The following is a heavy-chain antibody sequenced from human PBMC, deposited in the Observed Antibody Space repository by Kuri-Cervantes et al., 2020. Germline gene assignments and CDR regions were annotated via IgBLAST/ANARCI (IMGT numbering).Heavy chain of an antibody. CDR2: ISSCGSTI. J-gene: IGHJ4*02. V-gene: IGHV3-11*04. CDR1: GFTFSDYY. D-gene: IGHD6-19*01. CDR3: ARESTVAGTCLDF. Sequence: GGSLRLSCAASGFTFSDYYMSWIRQAPGKGLEWVSYISSCGSTIYYADSVKGRFTISRDNAKNSPYLQVNSLRAEDTAVYYCARESTVAGTCLDFWGQGTLVTVSS.